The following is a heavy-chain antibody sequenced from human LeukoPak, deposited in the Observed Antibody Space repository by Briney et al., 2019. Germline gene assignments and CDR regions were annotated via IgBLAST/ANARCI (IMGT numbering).Heavy chain of an antibody. CDR1: GFTFSSYG. V-gene: IGHV3-33*01. D-gene: IGHD3-22*01. J-gene: IGHJ4*02. Sequence: GGSLRLSCAASGFTFSSYGMHWVRQAPGKGLEWVVVIWYDGSNKYYADSVKGRFTISRDNSKNTLYLQMNSLRAEDTAVYYCASETYYYDSSGYYPLDYWGQGTLVTVSS. CDR3: ASETYYYDSSGYYPLDY. CDR2: IWYDGSNK.